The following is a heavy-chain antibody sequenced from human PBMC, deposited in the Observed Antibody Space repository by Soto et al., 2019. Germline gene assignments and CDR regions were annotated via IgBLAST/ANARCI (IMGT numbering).Heavy chain of an antibody. CDR3: ARGDSSDYSTTTPADY. CDR1: GYSFANYG. J-gene: IGHJ4*02. Sequence: GESLKISCSGSGYSFANYGIGWVRQMPGKGLEWMGIIYPTDSDTRYSPSFQGQVTISADKSISTAYLQWNSLKASDTATYFCARGDSSDYSTTTPADYWGQGTLVTVSS. CDR2: IYPTDSDT. D-gene: IGHD3-22*01. V-gene: IGHV5-51*01.